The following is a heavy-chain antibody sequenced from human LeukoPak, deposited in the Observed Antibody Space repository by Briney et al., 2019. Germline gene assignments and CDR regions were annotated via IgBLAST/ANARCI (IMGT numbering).Heavy chain of an antibody. CDR3: ASQLGGTTFH. D-gene: IGHD1-1*01. Sequence: SESLSLTCIVAGGSINSYYWSWIRQPPGEGLEWIGYVYYSEITDYNPSLQSRVTISLDTSKNQCSLKLISVNAADTAVYYCASQLGGTTFHWGQGTLVTVSS. J-gene: IGHJ4*02. CDR1: GGSINSYY. V-gene: IGHV4-59*01. CDR2: VYYSEIT.